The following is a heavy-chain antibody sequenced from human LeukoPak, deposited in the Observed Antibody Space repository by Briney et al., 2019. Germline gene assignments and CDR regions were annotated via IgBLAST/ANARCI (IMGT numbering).Heavy chain of an antibody. V-gene: IGHV3-30*04. CDR2: ISYDGSNK. D-gene: IGHD2-2*01. Sequence: GGSLRLSCAASGFTFSSSAMHWVRLAPGKGLEWVAVISYDGSNKYYADSVKGRFTISRDNSKNTLYLQMNSLRAEDTAVYYCARSGPLIVPAANFDYWGQGTLVTVSS. J-gene: IGHJ4*02. CDR3: ARSGPLIVPAANFDY. CDR1: GFTFSSSA.